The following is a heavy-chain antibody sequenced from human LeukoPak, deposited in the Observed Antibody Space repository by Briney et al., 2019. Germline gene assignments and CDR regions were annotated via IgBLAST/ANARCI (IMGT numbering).Heavy chain of an antibody. V-gene: IGHV3-21*01. CDR3: ARAVGTYYYDSTGSRLMGY. CDR2: ISSSSSYI. Sequence: GESLRLSCAASGFTFSSYSMNWVRQAPGKGLELVSSISSSSSYIYYADSVKGRFTISRDNAKNSLYLQMNSLRAEDTAVYYCARAVGTYYYDSTGSRLMGYWGQGTLVTVSS. CDR1: GFTFSSYS. D-gene: IGHD3-22*01. J-gene: IGHJ4*02.